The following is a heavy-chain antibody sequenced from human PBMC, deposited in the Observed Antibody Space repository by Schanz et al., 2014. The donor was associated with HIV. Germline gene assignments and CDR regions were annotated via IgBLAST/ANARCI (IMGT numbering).Heavy chain of an antibody. CDR3: AKGIMGATEYYYGMDV. Sequence: EVQLVESGGGLVKPGRSLRLSCTASGFTFGDYAMHWVRQAPGKGLEWVSGMSWNRRRIGYGDAVKGRFTISRDNANNVVYLEMNGLRVEDTALYYCAKGIMGATEYYYGMDVWGQGTMVTVSS. V-gene: IGHV3-9*01. CDR2: MSWNRRRI. D-gene: IGHD1-26*01. J-gene: IGHJ6*02. CDR1: GFTFGDYA.